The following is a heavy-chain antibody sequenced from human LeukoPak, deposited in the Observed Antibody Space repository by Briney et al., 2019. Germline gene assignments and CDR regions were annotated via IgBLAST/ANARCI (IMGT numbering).Heavy chain of an antibody. CDR2: IGTAGDT. Sequence: GGSLRLSCAASGFTFSSYDMHWVRQATGKGLEWVSAIGTAGDTYYPGSVKGRFTISRENAKNSLYLQMNSLRAGDTAVYYCAREEGMLHYYDSSGYLAPFDYWGQGTLVTVSS. CDR3: AREEGMLHYYDSSGYLAPFDY. J-gene: IGHJ4*02. V-gene: IGHV3-13*01. D-gene: IGHD3-22*01. CDR1: GFTFSSYD.